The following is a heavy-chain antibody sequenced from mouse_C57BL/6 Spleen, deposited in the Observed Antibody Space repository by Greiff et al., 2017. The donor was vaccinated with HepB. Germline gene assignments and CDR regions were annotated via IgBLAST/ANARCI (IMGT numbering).Heavy chain of an antibody. V-gene: IGHV1-82*01. Sequence: QVQLKQSGPELVKPGASVKISCKASGYAFSSSWMNWVKQRPGKGLEWIGRIYPGDGDTNYNGKFKGKATLTADKSSSTAYMQLSSLTSEDSAVYFCARYREFAYWGQGTLVTVSA. CDR3: ARYREFAY. J-gene: IGHJ3*01. CDR2: IYPGDGDT. CDR1: GYAFSSSW.